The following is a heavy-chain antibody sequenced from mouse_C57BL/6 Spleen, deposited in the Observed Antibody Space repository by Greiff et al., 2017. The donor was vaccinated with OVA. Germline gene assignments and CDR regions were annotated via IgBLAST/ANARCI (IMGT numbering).Heavy chain of an antibody. J-gene: IGHJ3*01. D-gene: IGHD1-1*01. CDR3: AISYGYGSSYEGFAY. CDR1: GYTFTSYW. Sequence: QVQLQQSGAELVKPGASVKLSCKASGYTFTSYWMHWVKQRPGRGLEWIGRIDPNSGGTKYNEKFKSKATLTVDKPSSTAYMQLSSLTSEDSAVYYCAISYGYGSSYEGFAYWGQGTLVTVSA. CDR2: IDPNSGGT. V-gene: IGHV1-72*01.